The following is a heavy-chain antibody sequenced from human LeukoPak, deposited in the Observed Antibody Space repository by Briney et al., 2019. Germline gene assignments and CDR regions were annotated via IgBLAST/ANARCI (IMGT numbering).Heavy chain of an antibody. J-gene: IGHJ3*02. CDR1: GGSISSYY. Sequence: SETLSLTCTVSGGSISSYYWSWIRQPPGKGLEWIGYIYYSGSTNYNPSLKSRVTISVDTSKNQFSLKLSSVTAADTAVYHCARQLVIIAVGDAFDIWGQGTMVTVSS. CDR2: IYYSGST. CDR3: ARQLVIIAVGDAFDI. D-gene: IGHD3-9*01. V-gene: IGHV4-59*08.